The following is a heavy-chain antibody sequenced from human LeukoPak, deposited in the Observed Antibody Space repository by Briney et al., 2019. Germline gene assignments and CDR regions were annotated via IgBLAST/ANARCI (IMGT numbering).Heavy chain of an antibody. Sequence: GGSLRLSCAASGFTFSSYSMNWVRQAPGKGLEWVSSISSSSSYIYYADSVKGRFTISRDNAKNSLYLQMNSLRAEDTAVYYCAKEALGWLQLPWYFDLWGRGTLVTVSS. CDR2: ISSSSSYI. J-gene: IGHJ2*01. CDR3: AKEALGWLQLPWYFDL. V-gene: IGHV3-21*04. D-gene: IGHD5-24*01. CDR1: GFTFSSYS.